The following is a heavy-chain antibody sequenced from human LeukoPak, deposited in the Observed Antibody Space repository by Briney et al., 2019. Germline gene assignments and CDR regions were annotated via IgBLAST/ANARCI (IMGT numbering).Heavy chain of an antibody. CDR1: GFTFSTYG. Sequence: GGSLRLSCAASGFTFSTYGLHWVRQAPGKGLEWVAVIWYDGSNRYYADSVKGRFTISRDNSKNTVYLQVNSLRAEDTAVYYCAKDYRNGYNPEGSDYWGQGTLVTVPS. J-gene: IGHJ4*02. V-gene: IGHV3-30*02. CDR2: IWYDGSNR. D-gene: IGHD5-24*01. CDR3: AKDYRNGYNPEGSDY.